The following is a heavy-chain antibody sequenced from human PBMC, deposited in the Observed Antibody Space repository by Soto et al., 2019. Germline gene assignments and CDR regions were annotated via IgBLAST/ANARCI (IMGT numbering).Heavy chain of an antibody. CDR3: AKSGGNGWFADAFDV. D-gene: IGHD6-19*01. J-gene: IGHJ3*01. V-gene: IGHV3-53*01. CDR2: IYSGGST. CDR1: GFIVSSYY. Sequence: LRLSCAGSGFIVSSYYMSWVRQAPGKGLEWISVIYSGGSTYYADSVKGRFTISRDNSENTLYLQLNSLRAEDTAVYYCAKSGGNGWFADAFDVWGQGTMVTVS.